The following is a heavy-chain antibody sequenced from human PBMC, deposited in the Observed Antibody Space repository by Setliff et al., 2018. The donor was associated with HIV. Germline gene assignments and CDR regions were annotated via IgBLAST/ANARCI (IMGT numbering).Heavy chain of an antibody. Sequence: PSETLSLTCSVSGVSIPTGDYYWTWIRQPPGKGLEWIGSIYYTGSTYYSPSLKSRITISLDTSKNQFSLRMRSVTAADTAVYYCARYSPRGYTLTGPYWGQGTLVTVSS. CDR3: ARYSPRGYTLTGPY. D-gene: IGHD6-25*01. CDR2: IYYTGST. CDR1: GVSIPTGDYY. J-gene: IGHJ4*02. V-gene: IGHV4-30-4*08.